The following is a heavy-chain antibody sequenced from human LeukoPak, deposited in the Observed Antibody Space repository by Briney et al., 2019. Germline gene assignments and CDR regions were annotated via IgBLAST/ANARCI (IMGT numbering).Heavy chain of an antibody. Sequence: SETLSLTCTVSGGSISSSSYYWGWIRQPPGKGLEWIENIYYSGSTNYNPSLKSRVTISVDTSKNQFSLNLTSVTAADTAVYYCVRGVRIWGQGTMVTVSS. D-gene: IGHD3-10*01. J-gene: IGHJ3*02. V-gene: IGHV4-39*01. CDR3: VRGVRI. CDR2: IYYSGST. CDR1: GGSISSSSYY.